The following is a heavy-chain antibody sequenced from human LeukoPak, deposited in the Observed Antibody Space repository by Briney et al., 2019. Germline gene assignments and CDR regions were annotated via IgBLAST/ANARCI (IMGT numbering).Heavy chain of an antibody. D-gene: IGHD3-16*01. CDR3: ARDEQYQLMILDF. J-gene: IGHJ4*02. CDR2: ISALNGNA. V-gene: IGHV1-18*01. CDR1: EYTFTSYD. Sequence: ASVKVSCKASEYTFTSYDINWVQQATGQGLEWMGWISALNGNANYAHKFRGRVTLTRDTSTGTAYMELRSLKSDDTAVYYCARDEQYQLMILDFWGQGTLITVSS.